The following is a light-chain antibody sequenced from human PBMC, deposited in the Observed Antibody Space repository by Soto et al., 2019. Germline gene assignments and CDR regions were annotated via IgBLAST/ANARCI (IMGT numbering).Light chain of an antibody. CDR2: GAS. V-gene: IGKV3-20*01. J-gene: IGKJ3*01. Sequence: EIVLTQSPGTLSLSPGERATLSCRASQGVTTAYLAWYQHKPGQAPRLLIYGASYSAAGIPDRFSGSGSGTDFTLTISRLEPEDFAVYSCQQYGGSPLFTFGPGTRVDFK. CDR1: QGVTTAY. CDR3: QQYGGSPLFT.